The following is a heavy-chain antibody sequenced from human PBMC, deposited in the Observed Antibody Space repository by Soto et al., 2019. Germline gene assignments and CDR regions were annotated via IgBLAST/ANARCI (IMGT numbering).Heavy chain of an antibody. D-gene: IGHD1-26*01. Sequence: QVQLQESGPGLMKPSQTLSLTCAVSGGSISSGDYYCSWVRQHPGKGLEWIGYIHYSPYYNPSLKSRVTISVDRSKNQFSLKLSSVTAADTAVYYCARRFEGSYPGEDAFDIWGQGTMVTVSS. CDR1: GGSISSGDYY. J-gene: IGHJ3*02. CDR3: ARRFEGSYPGEDAFDI. CDR2: IHYSP. V-gene: IGHV4-30-4*08.